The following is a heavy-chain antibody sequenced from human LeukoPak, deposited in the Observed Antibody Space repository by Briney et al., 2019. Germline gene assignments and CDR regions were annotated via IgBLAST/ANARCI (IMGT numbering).Heavy chain of an antibody. CDR3: ARVPPAYCGGDCYSGY. D-gene: IGHD2-21*02. J-gene: IGHJ4*02. V-gene: IGHV1-18*01. Sequence: ASVKVSCKASGYTFTSYGISWVRQAPGQGLEWMGWISAYNGNINYAQKLQGRVTMTTDTSTSTAYMELRSLRSDDTAVYYCARVPPAYCGGDCYSGYWGQGTLVTVSS. CDR1: GYTFTSYG. CDR2: ISAYNGNI.